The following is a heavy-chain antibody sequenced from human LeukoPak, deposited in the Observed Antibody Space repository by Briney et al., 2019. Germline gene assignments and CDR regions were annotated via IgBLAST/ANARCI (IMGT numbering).Heavy chain of an antibody. CDR3: AANSGGYDILTGYYRPYWYFDL. V-gene: IGHV1-58*02. J-gene: IGHJ2*01. CDR1: GFTFTSSA. CDR2: IVVGSGNT. D-gene: IGHD3-9*01. Sequence: SVKVSCKASGFTFTSSAMQWVRQARGQRLEWIGWIVVGSGNTNYAQKFQERVTITRDMSTSTAYMELSSLRSEDTAVYYCAANSGGYDILTGYYRPYWYFDLWGRGTLVTVSS.